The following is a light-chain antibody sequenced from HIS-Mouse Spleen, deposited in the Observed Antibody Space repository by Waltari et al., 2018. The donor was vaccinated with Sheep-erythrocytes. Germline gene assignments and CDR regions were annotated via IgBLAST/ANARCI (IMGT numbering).Light chain of an antibody. J-gene: IGLJ3*02. Sequence: QSALTQPASVSGSPGQSITISCTGTSSDVGSYNLVSWYQQHPGKAPKLMIYEGSKRPAGFYNRFSGSKYGNTASLTISGLQAEDEADYYCCSYAGSSTPWVFGGGTKLTVL. CDR3: CSYAGSSTPWV. CDR1: SSDVGSYNL. CDR2: EGS. V-gene: IGLV2-23*01.